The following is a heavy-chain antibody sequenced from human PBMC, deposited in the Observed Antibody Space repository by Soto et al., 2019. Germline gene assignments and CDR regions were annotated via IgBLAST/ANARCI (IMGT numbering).Heavy chain of an antibody. D-gene: IGHD1-1*01. CDR2: IYSGGST. J-gene: IGHJ4*02. Sequence: PGGSLRLSCAASGFTVSSNYMSWVRQAPGKGLEWVSVIYSGGSTYYADSVKGRFTISRDHSKSTLYLHMNSLSAEDTAVYYCARNPTNNLPRPHNWGQGTLVTVS. V-gene: IGHV3-53*01. CDR3: ARNPTNNLPRPHN. CDR1: GFTVSSNY.